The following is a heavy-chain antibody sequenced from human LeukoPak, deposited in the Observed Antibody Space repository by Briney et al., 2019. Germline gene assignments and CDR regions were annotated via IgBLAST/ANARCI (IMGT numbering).Heavy chain of an antibody. CDR3: ARGSGGYSYGHFDY. V-gene: IGHV3-7*01. J-gene: IGHJ4*02. Sequence: GGSLRLSCAASGFTFSSYWMSWVRQAPGEGLEWVAKINQDGTEKAYVDSVKGRFTISRDNAKNSLYLQMNSLRAEDTAVYYCARGSGGYSYGHFDYWGQGTLVTVSS. CDR1: GFTFSSYW. CDR2: INQDGTEK. D-gene: IGHD5-18*01.